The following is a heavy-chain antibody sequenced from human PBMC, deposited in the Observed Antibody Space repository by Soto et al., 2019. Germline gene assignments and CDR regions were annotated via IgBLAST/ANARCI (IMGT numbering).Heavy chain of an antibody. D-gene: IGHD3-22*01. J-gene: IGHJ4*02. Sequence: PGGSLRLSCAASGFTFSNYAMSWVRQAPGKGLDWVSAISGSGGSTYYADSVKGRFTISRDNSKNTLYLQMNSLRAEDTAVYYCAKDRLPHYDSSGYWNYFDYWGQGILVTVSS. CDR1: GFTFSNYA. V-gene: IGHV3-23*01. CDR2: ISGSGGST. CDR3: AKDRLPHYDSSGYWNYFDY.